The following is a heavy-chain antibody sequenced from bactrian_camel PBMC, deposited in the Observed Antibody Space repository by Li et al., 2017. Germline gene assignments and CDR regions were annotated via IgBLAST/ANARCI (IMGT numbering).Heavy chain of an antibody. CDR1: GFTDSVYY. D-gene: IGHD2*01. Sequence: HVQLVESGGGLVQPGGSLRLSCAASGFTDSVYYMSWVRQAPGKGLEWVSSIYRDGSNTYYADSVKGRLTISRANAKNTMYLQMNSLKPEDTAMYYCAADGPPCDVTPESGWYNAPFGISGQGTQVTVS. J-gene: IGHJ6*01. CDR2: IYRDGSNT. CDR3: AADGPPCDVTPESGWYNAPFGI. V-gene: IGHV3-2*01.